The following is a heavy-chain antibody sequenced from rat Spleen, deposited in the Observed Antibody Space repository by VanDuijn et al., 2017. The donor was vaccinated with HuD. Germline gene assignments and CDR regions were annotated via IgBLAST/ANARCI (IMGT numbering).Heavy chain of an antibody. CDR1: GFTFNNYW. Sequence: EVQLVESGGGLVQPGRSLKLSCVASGFTFNNYWMTWIRQSPGKGLEWVASITNFAGRTHYPDSVKGRFTISRDNAKSTLYLQMDSLRSEDTATYYCASLMGENYWGQGVMVTVSS. CDR2: ITNFAGRT. J-gene: IGHJ2*01. CDR3: ASLMGENY. V-gene: IGHV5-31*01. D-gene: IGHD1-12*02.